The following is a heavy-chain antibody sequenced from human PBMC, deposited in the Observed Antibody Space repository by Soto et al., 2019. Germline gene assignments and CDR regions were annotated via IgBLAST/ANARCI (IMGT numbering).Heavy chain of an antibody. CDR2: INSDGSST. Sequence: GGSLRLSCAASGFTFSSYWMHWVRQAPGKGLVWVSRINSDGSSTSYADSVKGRFTISRDNAKNTLYLQMNSLRAEDTAVYYCAREFPPVAGYYYYGMDVWGQGTTVTVSS. J-gene: IGHJ6*02. CDR3: AREFPPVAGYYYYGMDV. CDR1: GFTFSSYW. V-gene: IGHV3-74*01. D-gene: IGHD6-19*01.